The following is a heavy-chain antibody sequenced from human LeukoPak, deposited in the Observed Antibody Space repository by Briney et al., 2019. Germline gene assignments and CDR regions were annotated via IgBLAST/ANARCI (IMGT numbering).Heavy chain of an antibody. D-gene: IGHD3-22*01. CDR1: GGSISSSSSY. Sequence: PSETLSLTCTVSGGSISSSSSYWGWIRQPPGKGLEWIGSIYYSGSTYYNPSLKSRVTISVDTSKNQFSLKLSSVTAADTAVYYCATHQNYYDSSGSIAQIDYWGQGTLVTVSS. V-gene: IGHV4-39*01. CDR2: IYYSGST. J-gene: IGHJ4*02. CDR3: ATHQNYYDSSGSIAQIDY.